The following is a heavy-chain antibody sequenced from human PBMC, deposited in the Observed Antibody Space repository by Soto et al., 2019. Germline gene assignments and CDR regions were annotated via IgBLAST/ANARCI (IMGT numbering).Heavy chain of an antibody. Sequence: GGSLRLSCAASGFTFDDYTMHWVRQAPGKGLEWVSLISWDGGSTYYADSVKGRFTISRDNSKNSLYLHMNSLRTEDTALYYCAKGGLGAIFPYFDYWGQGALVTSPQ. V-gene: IGHV3-43*01. CDR3: AKGGLGAIFPYFDY. CDR1: GFTFDDYT. J-gene: IGHJ4*02. D-gene: IGHD1-26*01. CDR2: ISWDGGST.